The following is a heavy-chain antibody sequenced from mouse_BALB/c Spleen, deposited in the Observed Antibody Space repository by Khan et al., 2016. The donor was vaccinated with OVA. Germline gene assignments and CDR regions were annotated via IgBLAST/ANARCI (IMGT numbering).Heavy chain of an antibody. Sequence: QVQLQQSGAELVRPGVSVKISCKGSGYTFTDYTIHRMKQSHTKSLEWIGIISTYYGDAKYNQKFKDRATMTVDKSSNTAYMELARLTSDDSAIYYCARSFTTTASLYAMDYWGQGTSVTVSS. CDR1: GYTFTDYT. V-gene: IGHV1S137*01. J-gene: IGHJ4*01. D-gene: IGHD1-1*01. CDR3: ARSFTTTASLYAMDY. CDR2: ISTYYGDA.